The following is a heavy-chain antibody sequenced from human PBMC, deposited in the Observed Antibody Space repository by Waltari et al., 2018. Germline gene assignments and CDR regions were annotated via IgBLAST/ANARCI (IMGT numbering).Heavy chain of an antibody. D-gene: IGHD2-2*01. CDR3: ARGDIVVVPAAPPTNNWFDP. V-gene: IGHV4-34*01. J-gene: IGHJ5*02. CDR1: GGSFSGYY. Sequence: QVQLQQWGAGLLKPSETLSLTCAVYGGSFSGYYWSWIRQPPGKGLEWIGEINHSGSTNHNPARKIRVTISVDTSKNQFSLKLSSVTAADTAVYYCARGDIVVVPAAPPTNNWFDPWGQGTLVTVSS. CDR2: INHSGST.